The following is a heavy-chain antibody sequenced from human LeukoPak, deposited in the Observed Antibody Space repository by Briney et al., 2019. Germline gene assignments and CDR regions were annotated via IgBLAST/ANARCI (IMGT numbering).Heavy chain of an antibody. CDR3: ARHDSRITIFGVDY. CDR1: GYSFTSYW. CDR2: IYLGDSDT. Sequence: GESLKISCKGPGYSFTSYWIGWVRQMPGKDLEWMGIIYLGDSDTRYSPSFQGQVTISADKSISTAYLQWSSLKASDTAMYYCARHDSRITIFGVDYWGQGTLVTVSS. J-gene: IGHJ4*02. V-gene: IGHV5-51*01. D-gene: IGHD3-3*01.